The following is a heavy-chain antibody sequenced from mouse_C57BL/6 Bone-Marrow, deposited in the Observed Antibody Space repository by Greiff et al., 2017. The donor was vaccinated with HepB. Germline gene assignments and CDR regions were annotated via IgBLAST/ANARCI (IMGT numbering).Heavy chain of an antibody. CDR3: ARNFLFITTVGGYFDV. D-gene: IGHD1-1*01. Sequence: QVQLQQSGPGLVAPSQSLSITCTVSGFSLTSYAISWVRQPPGKGLEWLGVIWTGGGTNYNSALKSRLSISKDNSKSQVFLKMNSLQTDDTARYYCARNFLFITTVGGYFDVWGTGTTVTVSS. V-gene: IGHV2-9-1*01. CDR2: IWTGGGT. J-gene: IGHJ1*03. CDR1: GFSLTSYA.